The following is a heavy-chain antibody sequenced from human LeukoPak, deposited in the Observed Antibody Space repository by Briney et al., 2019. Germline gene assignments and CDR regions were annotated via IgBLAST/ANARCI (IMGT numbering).Heavy chain of an antibody. CDR1: GFTVSSNY. CDR3: ARGRPYYYDSSGYYPYDAFDI. CDR2: IYSGGST. Sequence: GGSLRLSCAASGFTVSSNYMSWVRQAPGKGLEWVSVIYSGGSTYYADSVKGRFTISRDNSKNTLYLQMNSLRAEDTAVYYCARGRPYYYDSSGYYPYDAFDIWGQGTMVPVSS. V-gene: IGHV3-53*01. D-gene: IGHD3-22*01. J-gene: IGHJ3*02.